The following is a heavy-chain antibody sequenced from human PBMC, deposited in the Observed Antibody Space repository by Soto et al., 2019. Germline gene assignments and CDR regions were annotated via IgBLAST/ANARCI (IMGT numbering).Heavy chain of an antibody. CDR1: GGSISSGDYY. Sequence: SETLSLTCTVSGGSISSGDYYWSWIRQPPGKGLEWIGYIYYSGSTYYNPSLKSRVTISVDTSKNQFSLKLSSVTAADTAVYYCARVCSGGSCHEQEFDPWGQGTLVTVSS. J-gene: IGHJ5*02. D-gene: IGHD2-15*01. V-gene: IGHV4-30-4*01. CDR2: IYYSGST. CDR3: ARVCSGGSCHEQEFDP.